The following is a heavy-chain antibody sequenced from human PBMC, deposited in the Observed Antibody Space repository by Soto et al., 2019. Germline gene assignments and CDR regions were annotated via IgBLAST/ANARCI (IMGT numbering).Heavy chain of an antibody. V-gene: IGHV4-31*03. CDR1: GGSISSGGYY. Sequence: SSETLSLTCTVSGGSISSGGYYWSWIRQHPGKGLEWIGYIYYSGSTYYNPSLKSRVTISVDTSKNQFSLKLSSVTAADTAVYYCARSSLGVYGDYVDYWGQGNLVTVSS. CDR2: IYYSGST. J-gene: IGHJ4*02. CDR3: ARSSLGVYGDYVDY. D-gene: IGHD4-17*01.